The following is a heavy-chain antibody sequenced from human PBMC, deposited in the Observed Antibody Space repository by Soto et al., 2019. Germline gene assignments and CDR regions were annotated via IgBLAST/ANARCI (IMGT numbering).Heavy chain of an antibody. D-gene: IGHD4-17*01. Sequence: SVKVSCKXSGYTFTSYYMHWVRQAPGQGLEWMGIINPSGGSTSYAQKFQGRVTMTRDTSTSTVYMELSSLRSEDTAVYYCARDYGDHQVDYWGQGTLVTVSS. CDR3: ARDYGDHQVDY. CDR1: GYTFTSYY. V-gene: IGHV1-46*01. CDR2: INPSGGST. J-gene: IGHJ4*02.